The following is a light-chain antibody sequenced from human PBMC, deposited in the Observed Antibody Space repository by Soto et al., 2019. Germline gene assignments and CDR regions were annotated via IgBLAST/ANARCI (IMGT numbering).Light chain of an antibody. CDR1: QGISSY. V-gene: IGKV1-5*03. CDR2: KAS. CDR3: QQYSTYPIT. J-gene: IGKJ5*01. Sequence: DIQMTQSPSTLSASVGDRVTITCRASQGISSYLAWFQQKPGKAPKLLIYKASNLESGLPSRFTGSGSGTEFTLTISSLQSDDFATYYCQQYSTYPITFGQGTRLEI.